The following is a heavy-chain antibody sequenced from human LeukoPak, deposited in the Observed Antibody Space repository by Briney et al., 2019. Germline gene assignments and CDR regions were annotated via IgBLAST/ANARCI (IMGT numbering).Heavy chain of an antibody. V-gene: IGHV3-23*01. CDR3: AKGLRLPYGFDY. Sequence: GGSLRLSCAASGFTFSSYAMSWVRQAPGKGVEWVSVISGSGENTYYADSVKGRFTISRDNSKNTLYLQMNSLRAEDTAVYYCAKGLRLPYGFDYWGQGTLVTVSS. D-gene: IGHD4-17*01. J-gene: IGHJ4*02. CDR1: GFTFSSYA. CDR2: ISGSGENT.